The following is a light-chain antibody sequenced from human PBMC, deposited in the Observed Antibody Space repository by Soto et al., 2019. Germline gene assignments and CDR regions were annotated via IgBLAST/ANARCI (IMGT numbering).Light chain of an antibody. CDR2: DVS. CDR1: QSFSSSY. V-gene: IGKV3-20*01. J-gene: IGKJ2*01. CDR3: QQYGSSPET. Sequence: EIVLTQSPGTLSLSPGERATLSCRASQSFSSSYLGWYQQRPGQPPRLLIYDVSSRATGIPDRFSGSGSGTDFTLTISRLEPEDFAVYYCQQYGSSPETFGQGTKLEIK.